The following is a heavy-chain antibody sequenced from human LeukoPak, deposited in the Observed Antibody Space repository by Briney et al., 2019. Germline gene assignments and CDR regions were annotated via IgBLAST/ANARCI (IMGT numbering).Heavy chain of an antibody. J-gene: IGHJ5*02. Sequence: SEVLSLTCAVYGESFSGYFWSWIRQPPGKGLEWIGNIYPSGTTYYNPSLKTRVTISVDTSKNQFSLKLSSVTAADTAVYFCARAYSSSWYFNWFDPWGQGTLVTVSS. CDR3: ARAYSSSWYFNWFDP. CDR2: IYPSGTT. D-gene: IGHD6-13*01. CDR1: GESFSGYF. V-gene: IGHV4-34*01.